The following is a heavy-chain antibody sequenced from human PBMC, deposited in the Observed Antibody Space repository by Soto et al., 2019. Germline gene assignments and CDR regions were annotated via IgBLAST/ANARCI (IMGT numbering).Heavy chain of an antibody. CDR2: INPSGGST. V-gene: IGHV1-46*01. CDR3: ARVLYDFWSGYQLGWFDP. D-gene: IGHD3-3*01. Sequence: GASVKVSCKASGYTFTSYYMHWVRQAPGQGLEWMGIINPSGGSTSYAQKLQGRVTMTRDTSTSTVYMELSSLRSEDTAVYYCARVLYDFWSGYQLGWFDPWGQGTLVTVSS. J-gene: IGHJ5*02. CDR1: GYTFTSYY.